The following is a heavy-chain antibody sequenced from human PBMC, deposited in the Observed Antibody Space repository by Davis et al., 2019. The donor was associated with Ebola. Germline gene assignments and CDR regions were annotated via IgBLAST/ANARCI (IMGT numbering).Heavy chain of an antibody. V-gene: IGHV3-21*01. CDR1: GFTFSSYS. D-gene: IGHD3-22*01. CDR2: ISSSSSYI. J-gene: IGHJ3*02. Sequence: GESLKISCAASGFTFSSYSMNWVRQAPGKGLEWVSSISSSSSYIYYADSVKGRFTISRDNAKNSLYLQMNSLRAEDTAVYYCARGGDSSGYYWDAFDIWGQGTMVTVSS. CDR3: ARGGDSSGYYWDAFDI.